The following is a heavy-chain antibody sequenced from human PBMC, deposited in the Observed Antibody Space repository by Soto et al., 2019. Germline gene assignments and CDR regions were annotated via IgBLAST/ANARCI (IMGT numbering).Heavy chain of an antibody. Sequence: GGSLRLSCAASGFTFSSYAMSWVRQAPGKGLEWVSAISGSGGSTYYADSVKGRFTISRDNSKNTLYLQMNSLRAEDTAVYYCAKERDIVVVVAATFDDWGQGTLVTGSS. V-gene: IGHV3-23*01. D-gene: IGHD2-15*01. CDR2: ISGSGGST. J-gene: IGHJ4*02. CDR3: AKERDIVVVVAATFDD. CDR1: GFTFSSYA.